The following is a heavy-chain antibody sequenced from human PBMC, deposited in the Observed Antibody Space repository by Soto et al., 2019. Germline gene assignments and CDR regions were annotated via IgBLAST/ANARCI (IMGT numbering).Heavy chain of an antibody. Sequence: ASVNVSCKASGYTFTSYDINWVRQATGQGLEWMGWMNPNSGNTGYAQKFQGRVTMARNTSISTAYMELSSLRSEDTAVYYCARTYYDFWSGYSRGEDWFDPWGQGNLVTVS. CDR2: MNPNSGNT. J-gene: IGHJ5*02. CDR3: ARTYYDFWSGYSRGEDWFDP. CDR1: GYTFTSYD. V-gene: IGHV1-8*01. D-gene: IGHD3-3*01.